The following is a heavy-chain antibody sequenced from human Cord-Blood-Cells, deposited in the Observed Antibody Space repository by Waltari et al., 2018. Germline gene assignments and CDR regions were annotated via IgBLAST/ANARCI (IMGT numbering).Heavy chain of an antibody. V-gene: IGHV3-33*01. Sequence: QVQLVESGGGVVQPGRSLRLSCAASGFTFSSYGMHWVRQAPGKGLEGVAVIWYDGSNKYYADSVKGRFTISRDNSKNTLYLQMNSLRAEDTAVYYCARDYRYYYMDVWGKGTTVTVSS. J-gene: IGHJ6*03. CDR1: GFTFSSYG. CDR2: IWYDGSNK. CDR3: ARDYRYYYMDV. D-gene: IGHD4-4*01.